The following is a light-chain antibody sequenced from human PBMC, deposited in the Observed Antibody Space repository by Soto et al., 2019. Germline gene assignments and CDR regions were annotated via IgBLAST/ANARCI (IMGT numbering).Light chain of an antibody. Sequence: QSVLTQPRSVSGSPGQSVTISCTGTSSDVGGYNYVTWYQQYPGKAPKVMIYDVKTRPSGVPDRFSGSKSSNTASLTISGLQAEDEADYYCCSYAGDYTFVFGTGTKLTVL. CDR3: CSYAGDYTFV. J-gene: IGLJ1*01. V-gene: IGLV2-11*01. CDR1: SSDVGGYNY. CDR2: DVK.